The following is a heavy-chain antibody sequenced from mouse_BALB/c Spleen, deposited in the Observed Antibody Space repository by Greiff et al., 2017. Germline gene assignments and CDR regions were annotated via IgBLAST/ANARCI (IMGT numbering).Heavy chain of an antibody. D-gene: IGHD1-1*01. V-gene: IGHV3-6*02. J-gene: IGHJ4*01. Sequence: EVKLQESGPGLVKPSQSLSLTCSVTGYSITSGYYWNWIRQFPGNKLEWMGYISYDGSNNYNPSLKNRISITRDTSKNQFFLKLNSVTTEDTATYYCARDGPGGTTYAMDYWGQGTSVTVSS. CDR2: ISYDGSN. CDR1: GYSITSGYY. CDR3: ARDGPGGTTYAMDY.